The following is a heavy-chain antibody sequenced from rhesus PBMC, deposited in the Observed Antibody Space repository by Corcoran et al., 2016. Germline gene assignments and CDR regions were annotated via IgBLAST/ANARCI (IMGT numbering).Heavy chain of an antibody. CDR1: GGSITTYY. J-gene: IGHJ3*01. Sequence: QVQLQESGPGLVKPSETLHPTCAVSGGSITTYYWRWIRPSPGTGREWIGRLHGSVGDTDYSPSLKSLVTISIDTSKNQLSLKLTSVTAADTAVYFCAKLISSWNNPAFDFWGQGLRVTVSS. CDR3: AKLISSWNNPAFDF. D-gene: IGHD1-20*01. CDR2: LHGSVGDT. V-gene: IGHV4S2*01.